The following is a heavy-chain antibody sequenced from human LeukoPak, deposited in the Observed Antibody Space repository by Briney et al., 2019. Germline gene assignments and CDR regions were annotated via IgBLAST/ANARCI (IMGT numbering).Heavy chain of an antibody. CDR3: ATGGVHYYDSSADY. J-gene: IGHJ4*02. Sequence: GGSLRLSCAASGFIFSSFGMHWVRQAPGKGLEWVAFIRYDGSNKYYADSVKGRFTISRDNAKNSLYLQMNSLRGEDTAVYYCATGGVHYYDSSADYWGQGTLVTVSS. CDR1: GFIFSSFG. V-gene: IGHV3-30*02. D-gene: IGHD3-22*01. CDR2: IRYDGSNK.